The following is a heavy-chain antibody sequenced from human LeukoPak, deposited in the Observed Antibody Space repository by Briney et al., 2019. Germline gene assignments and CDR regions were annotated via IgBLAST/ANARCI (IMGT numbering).Heavy chain of an antibody. J-gene: IGHJ4*02. CDR3: ARGNVVPAAYDY. V-gene: IGHV3-21*01. Sequence: GRSLRLSCTASGFTFSSYSMNWVRQAPGKGLEWVSSISSSSSYIYYADSVKGRFTISRDNAKNSLYLQMNSLRAEDTAVYYCARGNVVPAAYDYWGQGTLVTVSS. CDR1: GFTFSSYS. D-gene: IGHD2-2*01. CDR2: ISSSSSYI.